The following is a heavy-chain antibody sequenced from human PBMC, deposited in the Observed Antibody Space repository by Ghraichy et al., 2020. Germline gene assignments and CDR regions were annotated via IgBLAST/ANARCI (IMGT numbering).Heavy chain of an antibody. CDR3: ARDRSGVNMIRGVPSHFYYYMDV. V-gene: IGHV3-7*01. Sequence: GGSLRLSCVASGFTFSDYWMSWVRQSPGKGLEWVANIKRDATEEYYADSMWGRFTISRDNAKNSLYLQMNSLRAEDTAVYYCARDRSGVNMIRGVPSHFYYYMDVWGRGTTVTVSS. CDR2: IKRDATEE. CDR1: GFTFSDYW. J-gene: IGHJ6*03. D-gene: IGHD3-10*01.